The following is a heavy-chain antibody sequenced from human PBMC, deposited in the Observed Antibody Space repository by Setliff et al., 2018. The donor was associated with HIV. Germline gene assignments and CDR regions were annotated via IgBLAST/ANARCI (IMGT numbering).Heavy chain of an antibody. D-gene: IGHD1-1*01. CDR3: ARGRASYNVFDI. CDR2: IIPIFGTA. CDR1: GGTFSSYA. J-gene: IGHJ3*02. Sequence: SVKVSCKTSGGTFSSYAVSWVRQAPGQGLEWMGGIIPIFGTANYAPRFQGRVTITADESTSTVYMELSSLRSEDSAVYYCARGRASYNVFDIWGQGTMVTVSS. V-gene: IGHV1-69*13.